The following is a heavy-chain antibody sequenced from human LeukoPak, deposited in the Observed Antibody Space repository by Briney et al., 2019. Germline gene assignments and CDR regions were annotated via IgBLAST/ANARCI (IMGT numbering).Heavy chain of an antibody. CDR1: GGTFSSYA. V-gene: IGHV1-69*01. J-gene: IGHJ6*02. Sequence: SVSLSCKASGGTFSSYAISWVRQAPGQGLEWMGGIIPIFGTANYAQKFQGRVTSTADESTSTAYMKLSSLRSEDTAVYYCARGYCSGGSCYYYSGMDVWGQGTTVTVCS. CDR2: IIPIFGTA. CDR3: ARGYCSGGSCYYYSGMDV. D-gene: IGHD2-15*01.